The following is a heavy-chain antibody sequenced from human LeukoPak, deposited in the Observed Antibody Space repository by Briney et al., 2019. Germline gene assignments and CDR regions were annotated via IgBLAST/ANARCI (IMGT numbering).Heavy chain of an antibody. Sequence: SQTLSLTCAISGDSVSSNSAAWNWIRQSPSRGLEWVGRTYYRSKWYNDYAVSVKSRITINPDTSKNQFSLQLNSVTPEDTAVYYCARADASITMVRGVAHYYYYYGMDVWGQGTTVTVSS. CDR1: GDSVSSNSAA. V-gene: IGHV6-1*01. CDR2: TYYRSKWYN. CDR3: ARADASITMVRGVAHYYYYYGMDV. D-gene: IGHD3-10*01. J-gene: IGHJ6*02.